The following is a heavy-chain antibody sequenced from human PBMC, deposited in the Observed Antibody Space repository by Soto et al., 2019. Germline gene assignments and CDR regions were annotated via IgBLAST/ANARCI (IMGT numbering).Heavy chain of an antibody. J-gene: IGHJ4*02. CDR1: GFTFSSYW. Sequence: PGGSLRLSCAASGFTFSSYWMYWVRQAPGKGLVWVSRINSDGSSTSYADSVKGRFTISRDNAKNTLYLQMNSLRAEDTAVYYCARARWSSSSARYYFDYWGQGTLVTVSS. CDR2: INSDGSST. D-gene: IGHD6-19*01. V-gene: IGHV3-74*01. CDR3: ARARWSSSSARYYFDY.